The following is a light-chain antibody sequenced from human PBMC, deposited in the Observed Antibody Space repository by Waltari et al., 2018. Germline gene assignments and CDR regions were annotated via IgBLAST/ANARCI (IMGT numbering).Light chain of an antibody. Sequence: DIVMTQSPDSLPVSLADTVTISFKSSLSVFYRSNNKNFLAWYQLKPGQPLKLLIYWASTRESGVPDRFSGSGSGTNFTLTISSLQAEDVAIYYCQQYYGTFPTFGQGTKLEI. J-gene: IGKJ1*01. CDR3: QQYYGTFPT. V-gene: IGKV4-1*01. CDR1: LSVFYRSNNKNF. CDR2: WAS.